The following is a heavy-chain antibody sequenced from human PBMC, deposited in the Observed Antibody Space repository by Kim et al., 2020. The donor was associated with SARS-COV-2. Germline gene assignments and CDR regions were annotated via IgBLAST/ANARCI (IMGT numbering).Heavy chain of an antibody. V-gene: IGHV3-48*02. J-gene: IGHJ6*02. CDR3: AGEGRGYSYAPWGMDV. Sequence: SVKGRFTISRDNAKNSLYLQMNSLRDEDTAVYYCAGEGRGYSYAPWGMDVWGQGTTVTVSS. D-gene: IGHD5-18*01.